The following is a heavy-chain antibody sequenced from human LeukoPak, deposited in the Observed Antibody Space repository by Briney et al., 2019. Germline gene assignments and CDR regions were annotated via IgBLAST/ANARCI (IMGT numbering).Heavy chain of an antibody. CDR2: IYYSGST. Sequence: SETLSLTCTVSGGSISSSSYYWGWIRQPPGKGLEWIGSIYYSGSTYYNPSLKSRVTISVDTSKNQFSLKLSSVTAADTAVYYCARGSSWYQTNFDYWGQETLVTVSS. J-gene: IGHJ4*02. CDR3: ARGSSWYQTNFDY. V-gene: IGHV4-39*07. D-gene: IGHD6-13*01. CDR1: GGSISSSSYY.